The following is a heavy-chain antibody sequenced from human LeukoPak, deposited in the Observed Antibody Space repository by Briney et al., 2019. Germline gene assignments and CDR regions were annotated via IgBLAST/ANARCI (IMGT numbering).Heavy chain of an antibody. V-gene: IGHV4-34*01. CDR2: INHSGST. J-gene: IGHJ5*02. Sequence: SETLSLTCAVYGGSFSGYYWSWIRQPPGKGLEWIGEINHSGSTNYNPSLKNRVTISVDTSKNQFSLKLSSVTAADTAVYYCAHYYGSGINWFDPWGQGTLVTVSS. CDR3: AHYYGSGINWFDP. D-gene: IGHD3-10*01. CDR1: GGSFSGYY.